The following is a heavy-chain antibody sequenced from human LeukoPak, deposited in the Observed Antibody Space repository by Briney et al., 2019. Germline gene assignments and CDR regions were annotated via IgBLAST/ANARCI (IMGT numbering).Heavy chain of an antibody. CDR3: ARFNRYSVLPNRSGTRRNWFDP. J-gene: IGHJ5*02. Sequence: PSETLSLTCAVYGGSFSGYYWSWIRQPPGKGLEWIGEINHSGSTNYNPSLKSRVTISVDTSKHQFSLKLSSVTAADTAVYYCARFNRYSVLPNRSGTRRNWFDPWGQGTLVSVSS. CDR1: GGSFSGYY. V-gene: IGHV4-34*01. CDR2: INHSGST. D-gene: IGHD2-2*01.